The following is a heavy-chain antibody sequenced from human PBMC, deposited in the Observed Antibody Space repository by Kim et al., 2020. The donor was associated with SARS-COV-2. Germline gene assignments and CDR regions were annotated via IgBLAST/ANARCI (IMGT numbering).Heavy chain of an antibody. D-gene: IGHD2-2*02. CDR3: YCSSTSCYISWFDP. V-gene: IGHV3-23*01. J-gene: IGHJ5*02. Sequence: EPVKVRFTVSRDNSKNTLYLQMNRLRAEDTAVYYCYCSSTSCYISWFDPWGQGTLVTVSS.